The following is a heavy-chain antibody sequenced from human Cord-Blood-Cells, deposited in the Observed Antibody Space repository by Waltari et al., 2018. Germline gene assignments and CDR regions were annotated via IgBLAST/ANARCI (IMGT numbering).Heavy chain of an antibody. D-gene: IGHD6-19*01. CDR2: ISGSGGST. CDR3: AKDQSSSGWEYDAFDI. Sequence: EVQLLESGGGLVQPGGSLRRSCAASGFTFSSYAMSWVRQAPGKGLEWVSAISGSGGSTYYADSVKGRFTISRDNSKNTLYLQMNSLRAEDTAVYYCAKDQSSSGWEYDAFDIWGQGTMVTVSS. CDR1: GFTFSSYA. J-gene: IGHJ3*02. V-gene: IGHV3-23*01.